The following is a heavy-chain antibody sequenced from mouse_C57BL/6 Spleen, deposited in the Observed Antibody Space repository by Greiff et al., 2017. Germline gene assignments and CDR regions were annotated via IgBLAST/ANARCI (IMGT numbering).Heavy chain of an antibody. CDR2: INPNNGGT. V-gene: IGHV1-26*01. CDR3: ARGNEYWYVDV. CDR1: GYTFTDYY. J-gene: IGHJ1*03. Sequence: VQLQQSGPELVKPGASVKISCKASGYTFTDYYMNWVKQSHGKSLEWIGDINPNNGGTSYNQKFKGKATLTVDKSSSTAYMELRSLTSEDSAVYYCARGNEYWYVDVWGTGTTVTVSS.